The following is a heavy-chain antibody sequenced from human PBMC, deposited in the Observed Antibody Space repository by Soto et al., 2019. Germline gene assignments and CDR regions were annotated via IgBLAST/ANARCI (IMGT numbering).Heavy chain of an antibody. J-gene: IGHJ4*02. CDR3: TREDEGIAAAAIDY. V-gene: IGHV3-49*03. CDR2: IRSKAYGGTT. Sequence: PGGSLRLSCTASGFTFGDYAMSWFRQAPGKGLEWVGFIRSKAYGGTTEYAASVKGRFTISRDDSKSIAYLQMNSLKTEDTAVYYCTREDEGIAAAAIDYWGQGTLVTVSS. D-gene: IGHD6-13*01. CDR1: GFTFGDYA.